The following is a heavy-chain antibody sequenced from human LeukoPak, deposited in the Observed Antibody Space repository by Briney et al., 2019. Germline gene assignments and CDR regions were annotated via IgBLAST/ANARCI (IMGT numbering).Heavy chain of an antibody. D-gene: IGHD3-10*01. CDR3: AKVTYGSGTYGAFDY. CDR2: ISSSSSYI. Sequence: GGSLRLSCAASGFTFSDYYMSWIRQAPGKGLEWVSSISSSSSYIYYADSVKGRFTISRDNAKNSLYLQMNSLRAKDTAVYYCAKVTYGSGTYGAFDYWGQGTLVTVSS. J-gene: IGHJ4*02. V-gene: IGHV3-11*06. CDR1: GFTFSDYY.